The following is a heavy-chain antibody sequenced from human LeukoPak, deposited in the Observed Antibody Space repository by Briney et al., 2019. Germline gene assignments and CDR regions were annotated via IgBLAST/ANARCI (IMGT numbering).Heavy chain of an antibody. CDR1: GGSISSYY. V-gene: IGHV4-59*12. D-gene: IGHD6-13*01. CDR2: IYYSGST. J-gene: IGHJ6*03. CDR3: ARESDSSPDYYYYYMDV. Sequence: PSETLSLTCTVSGGSISSYYWSWIRQPPGKGLEWIGYIYYSGSTNYNPSLKSRVTISVDTSKNQFSLKLSSVTAADTAVYYCARESDSSPDYYYYYMDVWGKGTTVTVSS.